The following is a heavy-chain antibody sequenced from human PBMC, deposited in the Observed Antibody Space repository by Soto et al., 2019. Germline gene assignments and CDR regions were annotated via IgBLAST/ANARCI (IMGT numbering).Heavy chain of an antibody. D-gene: IGHD3-10*01. CDR1: GYTFTSYA. CDR3: ARVTDGHYGSGSYRKSYYYYGMDV. V-gene: IGHV1-3*01. J-gene: IGHJ6*02. CDR2: INAGNGNT. Sequence: QVQLVQYGAEVKKPGASVKVSCKASGYTFTSYAMHWVRQAPGQRLEWMGWINAGNGNTKYSQKFQGRVTITRDTSASTAYMELSSLRSEDTAVYYCARVTDGHYGSGSYRKSYYYYGMDVWGQGTTVTVSS.